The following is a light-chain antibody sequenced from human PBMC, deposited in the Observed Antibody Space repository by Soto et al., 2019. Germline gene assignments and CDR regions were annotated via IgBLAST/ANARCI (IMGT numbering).Light chain of an antibody. V-gene: IGKV1-5*01. Sequence: DIQMTQSPSTLSAFVGDRVTITCRASQSISYWLAWYQQKPGKAPKLLIYNASGLESGVPSRFSGSGSGTEFTLTISSLQPDDFGTYYCQQYNSYSPTFGQGTKVEIK. CDR3: QQYNSYSPT. J-gene: IGKJ1*01. CDR2: NAS. CDR1: QSISYW.